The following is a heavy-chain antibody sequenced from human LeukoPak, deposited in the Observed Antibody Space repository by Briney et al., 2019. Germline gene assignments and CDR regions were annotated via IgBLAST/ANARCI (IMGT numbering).Heavy chain of an antibody. CDR2: INAGNGNT. CDR1: GYTFTSYA. CDR3: AGGTRYSSSWSAFDY. D-gene: IGHD6-13*01. J-gene: IGHJ4*02. Sequence: ASVKVSCKASGYTFTSYAMHWVRQAPGQRLEWMGWINAGNGNTKYSQKFQGRVTITADESTSTAYMELSSLRSEDTAVYYCAGGTRYSSSWSAFDYWGQGTLVTVSS. V-gene: IGHV1-3*01.